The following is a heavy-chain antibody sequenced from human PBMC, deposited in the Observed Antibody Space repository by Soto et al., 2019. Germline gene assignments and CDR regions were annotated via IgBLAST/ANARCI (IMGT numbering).Heavy chain of an antibody. D-gene: IGHD6-13*01. CDR2: TYYRSKWYN. CDR1: GDSVSSNSAA. Sequence: SQTLSLTCAISGDSVSSNSAAWNWIRQSPSRGLEWLGRTYYRSKWYNDYAVSVKSRITINPDTSKNQFSLQLNSVTPEDTAAYYCAREYELVRGYYYYGMDVWGQGTTVTVSS. V-gene: IGHV6-1*01. J-gene: IGHJ6*02. CDR3: AREYELVRGYYYYGMDV.